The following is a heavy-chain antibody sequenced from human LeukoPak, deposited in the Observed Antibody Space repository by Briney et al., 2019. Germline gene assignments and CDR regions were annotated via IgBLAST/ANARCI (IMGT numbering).Heavy chain of an antibody. D-gene: IGHD5-24*01. CDR2: ISSSSSYI. J-gene: IGHJ4*02. CDR1: GFTFSSYS. Sequence: GGSLRLSCAASGFTFSSYSMNWVRQAPGKGLEWVSTISSSSSYIYYADSVKGRFTISRDNAKNSLYLQMNSLRAEDTAVYYCARESRTTISPKLDYWGQGTLVTVSS. V-gene: IGHV3-21*01. CDR3: ARESRTTISPKLDY.